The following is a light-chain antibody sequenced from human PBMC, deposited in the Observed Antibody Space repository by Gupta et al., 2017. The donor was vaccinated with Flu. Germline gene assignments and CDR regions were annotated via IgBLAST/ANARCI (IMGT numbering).Light chain of an antibody. J-gene: IGKJ1*01. CDR2: VAS. CDR3: HQYVDSPG. CDR1: QTVSSSY. Sequence: EIVLTPSPGTLSLSPGEGATLSCRASQTVSSSYLAWYQQQPDQPHRLLFDVASNRASGIPDFFGGGGSGKDFPLIISRLEHEDFAVYCCHQYVDSPGFGQGTKVEIK. V-gene: IGKV3-20*01.